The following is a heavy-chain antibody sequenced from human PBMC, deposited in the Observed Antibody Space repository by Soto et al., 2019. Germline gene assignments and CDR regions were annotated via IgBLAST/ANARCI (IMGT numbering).Heavy chain of an antibody. CDR3: ARAHGTQLRYFDWSPSNYFDY. D-gene: IGHD3-9*01. J-gene: IGHJ4*02. CDR2: ISAYNGNT. Sequence: ASVKVSCKASGYTFTSYGISWVRQAPGQGLEWMGWISAYNGNTNYAQKLQGRVTMTTDTSTSTAYMELSSLRSDDTAVYYCARAHGTQLRYFDWSPSNYFDYWGQGTLVTVSS. CDR1: GYTFTSYG. V-gene: IGHV1-18*01.